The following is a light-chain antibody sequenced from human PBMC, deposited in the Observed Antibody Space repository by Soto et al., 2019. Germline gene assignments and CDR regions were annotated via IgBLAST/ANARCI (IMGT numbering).Light chain of an antibody. Sequence: EIVLTQSPATLSLSPGERATLSCRASQSVRSYLGWYQQKPGQAPRLLIYDTSNRATGIPARFSGSRSGTDYTLTISSLEPEDFAVYYCQHRSSWPLTFGGGTKVEIK. V-gene: IGKV3-11*01. CDR1: QSVRSY. CDR3: QHRSSWPLT. J-gene: IGKJ4*01. CDR2: DTS.